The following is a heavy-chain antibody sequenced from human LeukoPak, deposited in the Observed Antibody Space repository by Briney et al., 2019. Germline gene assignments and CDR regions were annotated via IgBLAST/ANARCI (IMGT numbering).Heavy chain of an antibody. Sequence: ASVKVSCKASGYTFTGYYMHWVRQAPGQGLEWMGWINPNSGGTNYAQKFQGRVTMTRDTSISTAYMELSRLRSDDTAVCYCARDGYYDSSGYIDYWGQGTLVTVSS. V-gene: IGHV1-2*02. CDR3: ARDGYYDSSGYIDY. J-gene: IGHJ4*02. CDR2: INPNSGGT. D-gene: IGHD3-22*01. CDR1: GYTFTGYY.